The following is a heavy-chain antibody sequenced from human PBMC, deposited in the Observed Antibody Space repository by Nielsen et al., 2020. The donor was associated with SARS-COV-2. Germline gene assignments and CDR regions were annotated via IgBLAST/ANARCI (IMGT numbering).Heavy chain of an antibody. CDR3: AKILNNLAALSTFDY. D-gene: IGHD2-15*01. CDR2: ISGSGGTT. Sequence: GESLKISCAASGFNFGNFAMSWVRQAPGKGLEKVSTISGSGGTTYYTDSVKGRFTISRDNSKNTLYLQMNSLRAEDTAVYYCAKILNNLAALSTFDYWGQGTLVTVSS. CDR1: GFNFGNFA. V-gene: IGHV3-23*01. J-gene: IGHJ4*02.